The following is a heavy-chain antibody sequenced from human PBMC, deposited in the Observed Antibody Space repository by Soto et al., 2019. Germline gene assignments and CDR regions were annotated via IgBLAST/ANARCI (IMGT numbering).Heavy chain of an antibody. Sequence: GGSLRLSCAVSGFTFNSYAMNWVRQAPGKGLEWVTSISGSGRTTYYADAVKGRFTISRDNSKNTLFLQMNSLRSEDTAVYYWAKRGSSWYWPSWGQGTLVTVSS. CDR2: ISGSGRTT. D-gene: IGHD6-13*01. CDR3: AKRGSSWYWPS. CDR1: GFTFNSYA. J-gene: IGHJ5*02. V-gene: IGHV3-23*01.